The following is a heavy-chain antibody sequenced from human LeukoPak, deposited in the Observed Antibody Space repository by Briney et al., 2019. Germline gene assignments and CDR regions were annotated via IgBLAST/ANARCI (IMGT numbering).Heavy chain of an antibody. Sequence: SETLSLTCTVSGGSISSGYYWGWIRQPPGKGLEWIGSIYHSGSTYYNPSLKSRVTISVDTSKNQFSLKLSSVTAADTAVYYCSLGWLRTTVTTKRYYYGMDVWGQGTTVTVSS. CDR2: IYHSGST. V-gene: IGHV4-38-2*02. CDR3: SLGWLRTTVTTKRYYYGMDV. D-gene: IGHD4-17*01. CDR1: GGSISSGYY. J-gene: IGHJ6*02.